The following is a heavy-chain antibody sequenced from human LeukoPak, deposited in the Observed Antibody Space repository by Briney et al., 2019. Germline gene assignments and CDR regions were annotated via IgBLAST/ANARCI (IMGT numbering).Heavy chain of an antibody. Sequence: QSGRSLRLSCAASGFTFSSYAMHWVRQAPGKGLEWVAVISYDGSNKYYADSVKGRFTISRGNSKNTPYLQMNSLRAEDTAVYYCARRVASRPMYGFDFWGQGTLVTVSS. CDR2: ISYDGSNK. D-gene: IGHD3-3*01. V-gene: IGHV3-30-3*01. J-gene: IGHJ4*02. CDR1: GFTFSSYA. CDR3: ARRVASRPMYGFDF.